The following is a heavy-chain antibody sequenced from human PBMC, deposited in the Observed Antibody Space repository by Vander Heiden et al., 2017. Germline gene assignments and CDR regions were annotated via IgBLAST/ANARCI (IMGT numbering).Heavy chain of an antibody. CDR2: IGTAGDT. CDR1: GFTFSSYD. Sequence: EVQLVESGGGLVQPGGSLRLSCAASGFTFSSYDMHWVRQATGKGLEWVSAIGTAGDTYYPGSVKGRFTISRENAKNSLYLQMNSLRAGDTAVYYCARGSSGYYYDNWFDPWGQGTLVTVSS. J-gene: IGHJ5*02. D-gene: IGHD3-22*01. V-gene: IGHV3-13*01. CDR3: ARGSSGYYYDNWFDP.